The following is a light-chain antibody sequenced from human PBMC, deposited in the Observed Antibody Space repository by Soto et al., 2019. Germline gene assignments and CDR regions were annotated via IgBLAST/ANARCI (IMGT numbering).Light chain of an antibody. CDR1: TGAVTSDYY. CDR3: VRLRGGTWV. CDR2: RTN. Sequence: QAVVTQEPSLTVSPGGTVTLTCALTTGAVTSDYYPNWFQRKPGQALRTLIYRTNNKHSWTPALFSGSLLGGKAALTLSGVWPQDEADYYCVRLRGGTWVFGGGTKLTVL. J-gene: IGLJ3*02. V-gene: IGLV7-43*01.